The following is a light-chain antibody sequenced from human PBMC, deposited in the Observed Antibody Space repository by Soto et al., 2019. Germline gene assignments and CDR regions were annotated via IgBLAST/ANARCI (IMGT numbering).Light chain of an antibody. Sequence: DFQMTQSPSTLSASVGDRVTITCRASQSISSWLAWYQQKPGKAPKLLIYDASSLESGVPSRFSGSGSGTEFTLTISSLQPDDFATYYCQQYNSYLFTFGPGTKVDIK. CDR3: QQYNSYLFT. CDR2: DAS. V-gene: IGKV1-5*01. CDR1: QSISSW. J-gene: IGKJ3*01.